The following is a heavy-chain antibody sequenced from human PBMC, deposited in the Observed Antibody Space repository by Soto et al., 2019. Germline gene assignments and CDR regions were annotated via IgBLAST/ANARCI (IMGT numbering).Heavy chain of an antibody. Sequence: PSETLSLTCTVSGASIRSSYWSWIRQSPGEGLEWIGFVHHSGDTKTNPSLKSRVAILQDTSKNQFSLIVTSVTAADTAMYFCARGYYDANGQSNTFDIWGQGTMVTVSS. J-gene: IGHJ3*02. D-gene: IGHD3-22*01. CDR3: ARGYYDANGQSNTFDI. CDR2: VHHSGDT. CDR1: GASIRSSY. V-gene: IGHV4-59*01.